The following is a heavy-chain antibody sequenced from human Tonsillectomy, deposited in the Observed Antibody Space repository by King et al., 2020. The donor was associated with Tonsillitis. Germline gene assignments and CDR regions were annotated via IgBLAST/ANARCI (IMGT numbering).Heavy chain of an antibody. D-gene: IGHD3-3*01. CDR1: GFTFSSYA. V-gene: IGHV3-23*04. CDR3: AKGPTDYDFWSGPKPNWFDP. J-gene: IGHJ5*02. CDR2: ISGSGGST. Sequence: VQLVESGGGLVQPGGSLRLSCAASGFTFSSYAMSWVRQAPGKGLEWVSAISGSGGSTYYADSVKGRFTISRDNSKNTLYLQMNSLRAEDTAVYYCAKGPTDYDFWSGPKPNWFDPWGQGTLVTVSS.